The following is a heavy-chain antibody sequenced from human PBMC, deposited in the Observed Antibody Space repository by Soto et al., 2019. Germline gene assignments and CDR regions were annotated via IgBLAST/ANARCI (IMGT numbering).Heavy chain of an antibody. CDR1: GYRFTSYS. V-gene: IGHV5-51*01. Sequence: PGESVKICSKGSGYRFTSYSIGWVRQMPGKGLELLGIIYPVDSDTRYIRSFQGQVTISAEKSISTAYLQWSSLKASDTAIYYCPRDRDAYLFDYGGQGTLVTVSS. CDR3: PRDRDAYLFDY. J-gene: IGHJ4*02. D-gene: IGHD2-2*01. CDR2: IYPVDSDT.